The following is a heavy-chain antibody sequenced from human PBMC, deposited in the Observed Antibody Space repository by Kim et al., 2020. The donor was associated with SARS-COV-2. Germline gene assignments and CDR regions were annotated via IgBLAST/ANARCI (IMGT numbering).Heavy chain of an antibody. CDR2: MSYSGST. J-gene: IGHJ6*02. V-gene: IGHV4-39*01. D-gene: IGHD1-7*01. Sequence: SETLSLTCTVSGGSISSNSLYWGWIRQPPGKGLEWIGSMSYSGSTFYSPSLKSRVTMSVGTSNNQFSLRLNSVNAADTAVYYCARHGAPTGTNYLQYYGLDVWGRGTTVTVSS. CDR1: GGSISSNSLY. CDR3: ARHGAPTGTNYLQYYGLDV.